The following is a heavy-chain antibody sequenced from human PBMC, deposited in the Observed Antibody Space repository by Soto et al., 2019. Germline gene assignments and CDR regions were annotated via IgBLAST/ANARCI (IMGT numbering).Heavy chain of an antibody. CDR3: ARGLIVGATTVYGKDV. D-gene: IGHD1-26*01. V-gene: IGHV1-69*13. Sequence: SVKVSCKASGGTFSSYAISWVRQAPGQGLEWMGGIIPIFGTANYAQKFQGRVTITADESTSTAYMELSSLRSEDTAVYYCARGLIVGATTVYGKDVWGQGTTVTVSS. CDR2: IIPIFGTA. CDR1: GGTFSSYA. J-gene: IGHJ6*02.